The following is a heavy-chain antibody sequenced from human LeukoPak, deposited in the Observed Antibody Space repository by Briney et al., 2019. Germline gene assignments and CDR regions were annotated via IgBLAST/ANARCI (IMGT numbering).Heavy chain of an antibody. D-gene: IGHD2-15*01. CDR2: ISSSSSYI. CDR1: GLTFSSYS. Sequence: GGSLRLSWAASGLTFSSYSMNWVRQAPGKGLEWVSSISSSSSYIYYADSVKGRFTISRDNAKNSLYLQMNSLRAEDTAVYYCARSVGGCSGGSCSYYYYMDVWGKGTTVTVSS. V-gene: IGHV3-21*01. J-gene: IGHJ6*03. CDR3: ARSVGGCSGGSCSYYYYMDV.